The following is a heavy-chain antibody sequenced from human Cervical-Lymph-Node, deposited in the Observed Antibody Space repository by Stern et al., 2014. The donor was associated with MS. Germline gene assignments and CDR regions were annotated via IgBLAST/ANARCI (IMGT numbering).Heavy chain of an antibody. V-gene: IGHV1-2*02. CDR3: ARAFVWGIYMVFDY. J-gene: IGHJ4*02. Sequence: VQLVQSGAEVKKPGASVKVSCKASGYTFTAYYIHWVRQAPGQGLEWMGWVNPDSGGTKYAQKFQGRVTMTRDTSINTAYMELSRLSSADTAVFYCARAFVWGIYMVFDYWGQGPLVTVPS. CDR1: GYTFTAYY. D-gene: IGHD3-16*01. CDR2: VNPDSGGT.